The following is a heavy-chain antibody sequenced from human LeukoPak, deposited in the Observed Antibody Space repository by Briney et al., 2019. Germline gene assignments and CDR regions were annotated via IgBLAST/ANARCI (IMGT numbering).Heavy chain of an antibody. CDR2: ISSSSSYI. CDR1: GFTFSSYS. CDR3: ARDYRPNWFDP. D-gene: IGHD4-11*01. Sequence: GGSLRLSCAASGFTFSSYSMNWVRQAPGKGLEWVSSISSSSSYIYYADSVKGRFTISRDNAKNSLYLQMNSLRAGDTAVYYCARDYRPNWFDPWGQGTLVTVSS. J-gene: IGHJ5*02. V-gene: IGHV3-21*01.